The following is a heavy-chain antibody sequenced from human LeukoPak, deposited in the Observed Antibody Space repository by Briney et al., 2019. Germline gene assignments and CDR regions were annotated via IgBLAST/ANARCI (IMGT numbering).Heavy chain of an antibody. CDR3: ARLPPPRRGYSYGLDY. CDR1: GYSFTSYW. J-gene: IGHJ4*02. D-gene: IGHD5-18*01. V-gene: IGHV5-51*01. CDR2: IYPGDSDT. Sequence: GESLKISCKGSGYSFTSYWIGWVRQMPGKGLEWMGIIYPGDSDTRYSPSFQGQVTISADKSISTAYLQWSSLKASETAMYYCARLPPPRRGYSYGLDYWGQGTLVTVSS.